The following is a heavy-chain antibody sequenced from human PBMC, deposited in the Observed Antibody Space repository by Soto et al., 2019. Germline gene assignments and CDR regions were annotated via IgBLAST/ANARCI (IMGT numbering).Heavy chain of an antibody. CDR2: ISWNSDNI. Sequence: EVQLVESGGGLVQTGRSLRLSCAASEFTFDDYAMHWVRQAPGKGLEWVSGISWNSDNIGYADSVKGRFTISRDNVKNSLYLQMNSLRAEDTALYYCAKDRSSILHYGMDVWGQGTTVTVSS. V-gene: IGHV3-9*01. D-gene: IGHD3-9*01. CDR3: AKDRSSILHYGMDV. CDR1: EFTFDDYA. J-gene: IGHJ6*02.